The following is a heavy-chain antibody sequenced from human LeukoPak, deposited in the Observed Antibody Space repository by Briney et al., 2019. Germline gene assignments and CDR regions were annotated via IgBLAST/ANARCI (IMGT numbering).Heavy chain of an antibody. V-gene: IGHV1-2*02. J-gene: IGHJ3*02. Sequence: AASVRVSCKPSGYTFIGFYIHWLRRAPGQGLEWMGWINPNAGDTTYAQKFQGRVTMSRDTSISTAYMELARLISDDTAVYYCARETQWLVTIGAFDIWGQGTMVTVSS. CDR1: GYTFIGFY. CDR3: ARETQWLVTIGAFDI. CDR2: INPNAGDT. D-gene: IGHD6-19*01.